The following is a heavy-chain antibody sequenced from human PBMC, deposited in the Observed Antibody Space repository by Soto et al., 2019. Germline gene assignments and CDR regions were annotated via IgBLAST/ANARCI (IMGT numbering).Heavy chain of an antibody. Sequence: ASDTLSLTCSVSGGSINSSTYCWGWIRQPPGRGLEWIGSICYSGSTYYNPSLESRVTISVDTSKNQFSLNLSSVTAADTAVYYCARRTRVAVAGTSRFDYWGQGTLVTVS. J-gene: IGHJ4*02. V-gene: IGHV4-39*01. CDR2: ICYSGST. CDR3: ARRTRVAVAGTSRFDY. D-gene: IGHD6-19*01. CDR1: GGSINSSTYC.